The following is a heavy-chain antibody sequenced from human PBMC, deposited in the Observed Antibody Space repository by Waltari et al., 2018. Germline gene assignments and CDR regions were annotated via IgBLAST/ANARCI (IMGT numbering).Heavy chain of an antibody. CDR2: IYYSGST. CDR1: GCSISSYY. V-gene: IGHV4-59*01. J-gene: IGHJ4*02. Sequence: QVQLQESGPGLVKPSETLSLTCTVSGCSISSYYWSWIRQPPGKGLEWIGYIYYSGSTNYNPSLKSRVTISVDTSKNQFSLKLSSVTAADTAVYYCARDNAVAGTFDYWGQGTLVTVSS. D-gene: IGHD6-19*01. CDR3: ARDNAVAGTFDY.